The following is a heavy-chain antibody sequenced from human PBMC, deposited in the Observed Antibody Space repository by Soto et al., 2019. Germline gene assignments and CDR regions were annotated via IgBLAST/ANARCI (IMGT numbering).Heavy chain of an antibody. J-gene: IGHJ6*02. Sequence: PSQTHSLTCVISGDSVSSNSAGWNWIRQSPSRGLEWLGRTYYKSKWNNDYALSVKSRITINPDTSKNQFSLHLYSVTPEDTAVYYCTGITWFRGMDVWGQGTPVTVSS. CDR2: TYYKSKWNN. V-gene: IGHV6-1*01. D-gene: IGHD3-10*01. CDR1: GDSVSSNSAG. CDR3: TGITWFRGMDV.